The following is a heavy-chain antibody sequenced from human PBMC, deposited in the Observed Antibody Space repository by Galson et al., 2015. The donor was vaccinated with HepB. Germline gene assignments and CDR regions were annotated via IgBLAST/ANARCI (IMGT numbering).Heavy chain of an antibody. CDR2: ISYDGSNK. CDR3: ARDGLIGLLITIFGVGSGGYFDY. CDR1: GFTFSSYA. J-gene: IGHJ4*02. D-gene: IGHD3-3*01. Sequence: SLRLSCAASGFTFSSYAMHWVRQAPGKGLEWVAVISYDGSNKYYADSVKGRFTISRDNSKNTLYLQMNSLRAEDTAVYYCARDGLIGLLITIFGVGSGGYFDYWGQGTLVTVSS. V-gene: IGHV3-30-3*01.